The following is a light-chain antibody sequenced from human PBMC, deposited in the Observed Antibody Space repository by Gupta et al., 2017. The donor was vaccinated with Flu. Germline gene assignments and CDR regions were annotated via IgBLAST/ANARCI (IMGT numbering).Light chain of an antibody. CDR3: QQYDSVPMT. CDR2: DAS. CDR1: QGIANN. Sequence: EIHVTQSPSSLSASLGDRVTITCQANQGIANNLNWFQQRTGEAPNLLIYDASYLETGVPSRFSGSGSGTDFTFTISSLQPEDIATYYCQQYDSVPMTFGQGTRLDIK. V-gene: IGKV1-33*01. J-gene: IGKJ5*01.